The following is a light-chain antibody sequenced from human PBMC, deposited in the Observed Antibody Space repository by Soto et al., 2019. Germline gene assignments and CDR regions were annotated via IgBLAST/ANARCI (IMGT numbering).Light chain of an antibody. Sequence: EIVLTQSPGTLSLSPGERATLSCRASLSVTTNYLACYQQKPGQAPRLLIYGASSRASGVPDRFSGSGSGTDFSITITRLEPEDFAVYYCQHYGDSIFTFGPGTKVDIE. CDR1: LSVTTNY. J-gene: IGKJ3*01. CDR2: GAS. CDR3: QHYGDSIFT. V-gene: IGKV3-20*01.